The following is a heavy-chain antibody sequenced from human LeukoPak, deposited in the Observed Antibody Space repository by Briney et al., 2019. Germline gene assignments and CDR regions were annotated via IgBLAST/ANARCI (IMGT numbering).Heavy chain of an antibody. V-gene: IGHV4-39*07. J-gene: IGHJ1*01. D-gene: IGHD4-23*01. CDR1: GGSISSSSYY. Sequence: SETLSLTCTVSGGSISSSSYYWGWIHQPPGKGLEWIGSIYYSGSTYYNPSLKSRVTISVDTSKNQFSLKLSSVTAADTAVYYCARERARTTVVTRYFQHWGQGTLVTVSS. CDR3: ARERARTTVVTRYFQH. CDR2: IYYSGST.